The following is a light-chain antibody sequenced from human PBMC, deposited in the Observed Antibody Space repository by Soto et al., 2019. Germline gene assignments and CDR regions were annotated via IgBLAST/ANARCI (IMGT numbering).Light chain of an antibody. CDR3: QQLLSYPIT. V-gene: IGKV1-9*01. CDR1: QGISSY. CDR2: AAS. J-gene: IGKJ1*01. Sequence: DIQLTQSPSFLSASVGDRVTITCRASQGISSYLAWYQQKPGKAPKLLIYAASTLQSGVPLRFSGSGSGTSFTLTISSLQPEDFATYYCQQLLSYPITFGQGTKVDIK.